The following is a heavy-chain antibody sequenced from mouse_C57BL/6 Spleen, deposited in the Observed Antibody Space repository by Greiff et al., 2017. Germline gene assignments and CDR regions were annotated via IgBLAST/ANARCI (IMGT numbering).Heavy chain of an antibody. D-gene: IGHD2-5*01. Sequence: QVQLQQSGAELVRPGASVKLSCKASGYTFTDYYINWVKQRPGQGLEWIARIYPGSGNTYYNEKFKGKATLTAEKSSSTAYMQLSSLTSEDSAVYSCARDGAYYSNPCYAMDYWGQGTSVTVSS. V-gene: IGHV1-76*01. CDR3: ARDGAYYSNPCYAMDY. CDR1: GYTFTDYY. J-gene: IGHJ4*01. CDR2: IYPGSGNT.